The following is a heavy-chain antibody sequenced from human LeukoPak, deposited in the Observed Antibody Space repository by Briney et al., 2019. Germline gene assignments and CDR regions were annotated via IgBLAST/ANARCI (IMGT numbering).Heavy chain of an antibody. Sequence: PGGSLRLSCAASGLTFSFYAMHWVRQAPGKGLEYVSAVNSNGRNTFYARSVKGRFAISRDNSKNTLYLQMGGLRAEDMAVYYCVRDMTGNYYDSWGQGTLVTVSS. V-gene: IGHV3-64*01. J-gene: IGHJ4*02. CDR3: VRDMTGNYYDS. D-gene: IGHD3-22*01. CDR2: VNSNGRNT. CDR1: GLTFSFYA.